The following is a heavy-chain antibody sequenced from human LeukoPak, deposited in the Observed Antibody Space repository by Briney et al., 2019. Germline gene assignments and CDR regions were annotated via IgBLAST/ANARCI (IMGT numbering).Heavy chain of an antibody. CDR2: INTDGSST. CDR3: ASLLNYYDSSDSPG. CDR1: GFTFSRYW. V-gene: IGHV3-74*03. Sequence: PWGSLRLSCAASGFTFSRYWMNWVRQAPGKGLVWVSRINTDGSSTMYADSVKGRFTISRDNAKSTLYLQMNSLRAEDTAVYFCASLLNYYDSSDSPGWGQGTLVTVSS. D-gene: IGHD3-22*01. J-gene: IGHJ4*02.